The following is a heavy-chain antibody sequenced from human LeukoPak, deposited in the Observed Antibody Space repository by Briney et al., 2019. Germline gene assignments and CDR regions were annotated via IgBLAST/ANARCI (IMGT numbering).Heavy chain of an antibody. V-gene: IGHV4-34*01. J-gene: IGHJ3*02. Sequence: PSETLSLTCAVYGGSLSGYYWSWIRQPPGKGLEWIGDINHSGSTNHNPSLMSRVTISVDTSKSQLSLQLSSVTAADTAVYYCARDPLERQDIAFDIWGQGTLVTVS. CDR3: ARDPLERQDIAFDI. CDR1: GGSLSGYY. CDR2: INHSGST. D-gene: IGHD1-1*01.